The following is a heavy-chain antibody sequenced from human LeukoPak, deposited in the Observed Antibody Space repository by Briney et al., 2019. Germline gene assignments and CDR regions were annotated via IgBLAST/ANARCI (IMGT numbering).Heavy chain of an antibody. CDR2: IYYSGST. V-gene: IGHV4-39*07. CDR3: ARGGCSGGSCCGGYWFDP. Sequence: SETLSLTCTVSGGSISSSSYYWGWIRQPPGKGLEWIGSIYYSGSTYYNPSLKSRVTISVDTSKNQFSLKLSSVTAADTAVYYCARGGCSGGSCCGGYWFDPWGQGTLVTVSS. J-gene: IGHJ5*02. CDR1: GGSISSSSYY. D-gene: IGHD2-15*01.